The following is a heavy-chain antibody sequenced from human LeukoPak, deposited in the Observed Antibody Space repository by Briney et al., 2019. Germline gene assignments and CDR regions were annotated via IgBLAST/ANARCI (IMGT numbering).Heavy chain of an antibody. CDR1: GGSFSGYY. J-gene: IGHJ4*02. Sequence: SETLSLTCAVYGGSFSGYYWSWIRQPPGKGLEWIGEINHSGSTNYNPSLKSRVTISVDTSKNQFSLKLSSVTAADTAVYYCARDSSNDYGDFDYWGQGTLVTVSS. CDR3: ARDSSNDYGDFDY. D-gene: IGHD4-17*01. CDR2: INHSGST. V-gene: IGHV4-34*01.